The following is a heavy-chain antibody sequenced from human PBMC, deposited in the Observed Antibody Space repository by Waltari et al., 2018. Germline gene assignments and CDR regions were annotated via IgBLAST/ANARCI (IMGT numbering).Heavy chain of an antibody. CDR3: ARGPMTATGQGYFDI. CDR1: GGTFVSYA. D-gene: IGHD5-18*01. Sequence: QVQLVQSGAEVKNPGSSVTVSCKASGGTFVSYAVSWVRQAPGQGLEWMGGIIPIFNTTHYPQKFQGRVTITADESTSTAVMELTSLKSDDTAFYYCARGPMTATGQGYFDIWGRGTLVTVSS. CDR2: IIPIFNTT. J-gene: IGHJ2*01. V-gene: IGHV1-69*01.